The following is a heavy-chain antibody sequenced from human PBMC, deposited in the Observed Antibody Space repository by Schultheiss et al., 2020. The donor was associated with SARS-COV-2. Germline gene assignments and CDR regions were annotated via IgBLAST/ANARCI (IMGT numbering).Heavy chain of an antibody. Sequence: GGSLRLSCSASGFTFSSYDMHWVRQATGKGLEWVSAISGSGGSTYYADSVKGRFTISRDNSKNTLYLQMNSLRAEDTAVYYCAKGPTIFGVVRYFDYWGQGTLVTVSS. D-gene: IGHD3-3*01. CDR2: ISGSGGST. J-gene: IGHJ4*02. V-gene: IGHV3-23*01. CDR1: GFTFSSYD. CDR3: AKGPTIFGVVRYFDY.